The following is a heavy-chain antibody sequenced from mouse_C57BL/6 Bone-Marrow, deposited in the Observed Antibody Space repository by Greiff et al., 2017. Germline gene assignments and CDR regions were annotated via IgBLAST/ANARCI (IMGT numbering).Heavy chain of an antibody. CDR3: ARNWVYYFDY. CDR2: IYPGDGDT. D-gene: IGHD4-1*01. CDR1: GYAFSSSW. V-gene: IGHV1-82*01. Sequence: QVQLQQSGPELVKPGASVKISCKASGYAFSSSWMTWVKQRPGKGLEWIGRIYPGDGDTNYNGKFKGKATLTADKSSSTAYMQLSSLTSEDSAVYFCARNWVYYFDYGGQGTTLTVSS. J-gene: IGHJ2*01.